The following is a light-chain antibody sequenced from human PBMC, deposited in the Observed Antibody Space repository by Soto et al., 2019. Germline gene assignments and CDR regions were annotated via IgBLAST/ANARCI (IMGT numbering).Light chain of an antibody. CDR3: QQYNNWPRIT. CDR2: DAS. J-gene: IGKJ5*01. CDR1: QSVSSY. Sequence: EIVLTQSPVTLSFSPRERSTLSCEASQSVSSYLAWYQQKPGQAPRLLIYDASNRATGIPARFSGSGSGTDFTLTISSLKSEDFAVYYCQQYNNWPRITFGQGTRLEIK. V-gene: IGKV3-11*01.